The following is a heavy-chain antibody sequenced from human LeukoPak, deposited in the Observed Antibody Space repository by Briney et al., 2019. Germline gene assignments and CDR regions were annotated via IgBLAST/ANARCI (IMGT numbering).Heavy chain of an antibody. CDR3: AADIPSAIYPIDF. D-gene: IGHD2-21*01. CDR1: GFTFSSAW. J-gene: IGHJ4*02. CDR2: IKSKADGETT. Sequence: PGGSLRLSSTASGFTFSSAWMSWVRQAPGKGLEWVGLIKSKADGETTHYAAPVKDRFTLSRDDSIRTLYLQMNNLKTEDTAVYYCAADIPSAIYPIDFWGQGALVTVST. V-gene: IGHV3-15*01.